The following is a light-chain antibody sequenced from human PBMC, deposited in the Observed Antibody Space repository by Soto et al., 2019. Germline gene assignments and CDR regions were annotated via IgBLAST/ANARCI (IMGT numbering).Light chain of an antibody. J-gene: IGKJ5*01. CDR2: GAS. CDR1: QSVSSS. Sequence: EIGMRQSPDTLSVPTGARATLSFRASQSVSSSLAWYQQKPGQAPRLLIYGASTRATSIPARFSGSGSGTDFTLTITRLEPEDFAVYYCQQRSNWPLTFGQGTRLEIK. CDR3: QQRSNWPLT. V-gene: IGKV3D-15*01.